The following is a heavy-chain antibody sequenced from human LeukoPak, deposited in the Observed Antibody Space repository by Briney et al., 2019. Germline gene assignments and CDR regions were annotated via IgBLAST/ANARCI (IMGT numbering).Heavy chain of an antibody. V-gene: IGHV3-7*03. Sequence: GRSLRLSCAASGFIFSSYDIHWVRQAPGKGLQWVANIKTDGSEKYYVDSVKGRFTISRDNAKNSLYLQMNSLRAEDTALYYCAKDRGIAAAGTWYGMDVWGQGTTVTVSS. CDR3: AKDRGIAAAGTWYGMDV. J-gene: IGHJ6*02. CDR1: GFIFSSYD. CDR2: IKTDGSEK. D-gene: IGHD6-13*01.